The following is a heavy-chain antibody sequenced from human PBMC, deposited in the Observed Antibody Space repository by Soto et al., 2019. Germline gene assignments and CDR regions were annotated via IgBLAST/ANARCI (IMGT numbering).Heavy chain of an antibody. CDR1: GFTFSSYS. Sequence: GGSLRLSCAASGFTFSSYSMNWVRQAPGKGLEWVSSISSSSSYIYYADSVKGRFTISRDNAKNSLYLQMNSLKTEDTAVYYCTTDHYYDSSGYYYWGQGTLVTVSS. CDR3: TTDHYYDSSGYYY. D-gene: IGHD3-22*01. CDR2: ISSSSSYI. V-gene: IGHV3-21*03. J-gene: IGHJ4*02.